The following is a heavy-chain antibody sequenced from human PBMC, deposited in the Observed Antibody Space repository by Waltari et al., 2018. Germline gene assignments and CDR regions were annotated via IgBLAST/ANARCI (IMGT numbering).Heavy chain of an antibody. J-gene: IGHJ4*02. CDR2: IYYSGST. Sequence: QVQLQESGPGLVKPSQTLSLTCTVSVGSISSGGYYWRWIRQHPGKGLEWIGYIYYSGSTYYNPSLKSRVTISVDTSKNQFSLKLSSVTAADTAVYYCARDLDSSGYAGWGQGTLVTVSS. V-gene: IGHV4-31*03. CDR3: ARDLDSSGYAG. D-gene: IGHD3-22*01. CDR1: VGSISSGGYY.